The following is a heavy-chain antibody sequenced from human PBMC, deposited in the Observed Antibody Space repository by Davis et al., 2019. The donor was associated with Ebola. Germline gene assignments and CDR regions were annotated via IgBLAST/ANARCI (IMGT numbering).Heavy chain of an antibody. V-gene: IGHV4-34*01. CDR2: INHSGST. D-gene: IGHD6-13*01. Sequence: PSETLSLTCAVYGGSFSGYYWSWIRQPPGKGLEWIGEINHSGSTNYNPSLKSRVTISVDTSKNQFSLKLSSVTAADTAVYYCARWRAADLNLAYYGMDVWGQGTTVTVSS. CDR3: ARWRAADLNLAYYGMDV. CDR1: GGSFSGYY. J-gene: IGHJ6*02.